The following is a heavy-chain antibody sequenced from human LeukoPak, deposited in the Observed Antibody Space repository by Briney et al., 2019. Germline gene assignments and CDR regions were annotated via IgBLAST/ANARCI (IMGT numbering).Heavy chain of an antibody. Sequence: SLRLSCAASGFTFSSYAMHWVRQAPGKGLEWVAVISYDGSNKYYADSVKGRFTISRDNSKNTLYLQMNSLRAEDTAVYYCARGVVGVVRGARGGYFDYWGQGTLVTVSS. V-gene: IGHV3-30-3*01. D-gene: IGHD3-10*01. CDR2: ISYDGSNK. J-gene: IGHJ4*02. CDR1: GFTFSSYA. CDR3: ARGVVGVVRGARGGYFDY.